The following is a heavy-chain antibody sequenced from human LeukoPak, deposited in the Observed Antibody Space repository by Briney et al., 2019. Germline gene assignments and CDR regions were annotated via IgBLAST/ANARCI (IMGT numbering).Heavy chain of an antibody. Sequence: ASVKVSCKASGYTFTSYGISWVRQAPGQGLEWMGWISAYNGNTNYAQKLQGRVTMTTDTSTSTAYMELRGPRSDDTAVYYCAREQLEGNWFDPWGQGTLVTVSS. CDR3: AREQLEGNWFDP. D-gene: IGHD6-13*01. CDR1: GYTFTSYG. J-gene: IGHJ5*02. CDR2: ISAYNGNT. V-gene: IGHV1-18*01.